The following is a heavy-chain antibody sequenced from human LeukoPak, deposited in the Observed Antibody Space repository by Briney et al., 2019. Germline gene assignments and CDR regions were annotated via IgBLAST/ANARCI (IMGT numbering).Heavy chain of an antibody. CDR3: ARVSESEWSFDL. CDR2: ISWNSGSI. Sequence: SLRLSCAASGFTFDDYAMHWVRQAPGKGLEWVSGISWNSGSIGYADSVKGRFTISRDNAKNSLYLQMNSLRAEDTAVYYCARVSESEWSFDLWGRGTLVTVSS. J-gene: IGHJ2*01. D-gene: IGHD1-14*01. CDR1: GFTFDDYA. V-gene: IGHV3-9*01.